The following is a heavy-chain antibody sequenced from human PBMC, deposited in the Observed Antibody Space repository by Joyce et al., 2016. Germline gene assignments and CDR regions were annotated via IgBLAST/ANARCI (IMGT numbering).Heavy chain of an antibody. D-gene: IGHD2/OR15-2a*01. CDR3: AREEYTRAAFDY. CDR1: GYTFTNYA. J-gene: IGHJ4*02. CDR2: INTNTGTP. Sequence: QVQLVQSGSELKKPGASVKVSCRASGYTFTNYALNWGRQAPGQGLEWMGWINTNTGTPTYAHGSTGRSVFSLYTSVSTAYLQISSLEAEDTGVYYCAREEYTRAAFDYWGQGTLVTVSS. V-gene: IGHV7-4-1*02.